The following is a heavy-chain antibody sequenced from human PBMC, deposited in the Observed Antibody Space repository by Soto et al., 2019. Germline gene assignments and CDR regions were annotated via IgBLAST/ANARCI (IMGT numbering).Heavy chain of an antibody. V-gene: IGHV1-18*03. J-gene: IGHJ6*02. D-gene: IGHD5-12*01. CDR2: ISAYTGNT. CDR3: ARDPKDGYPANGMDV. CDR1: GYKFSSYG. Sequence: QVQLVQSGAEVKKPGASVKVSCKASGYKFSSYGISWVRQAPGQGLEWMGWISAYTGNTNYAQKLQGRFTMTTDTSTSTAYMELRSLRSDDMAVYYCARDPKDGYPANGMDVWGQGTTVTVSS.